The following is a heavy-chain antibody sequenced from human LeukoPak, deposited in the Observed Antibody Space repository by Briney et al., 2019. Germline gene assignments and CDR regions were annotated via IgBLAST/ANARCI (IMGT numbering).Heavy chain of an antibody. V-gene: IGHV4-38-2*02. J-gene: IGHJ4*02. CDR3: ARDLTGGSSWYQYYFDY. CDR1: AYSISSGYY. Sequence: SETLSLTCSVSAYSISSGYYWGWIRQPPGKGLEWIGSIYHSGSTYYNPSLKSRVTISVDTSKNQFSLKLSSVTAADTAVYYCARDLTGGSSWYQYYFDYRGQGTLVTVSS. CDR2: IYHSGST. D-gene: IGHD6-13*01.